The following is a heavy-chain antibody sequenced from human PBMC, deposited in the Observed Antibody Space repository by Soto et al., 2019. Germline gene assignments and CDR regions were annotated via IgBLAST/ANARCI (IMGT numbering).Heavy chain of an antibody. J-gene: IGHJ6*02. Sequence: PSETMSLTCTVSGGSISSSSFHWGWIRQPPGKGLEWIGSIYYTGSTYYNPSLKSRVTISVDASKNQFSLKLSSVTAADTAVYYCARGWGSSNLRFGLYVWGQGTTVTVSS. V-gene: IGHV4-39*07. CDR3: ARGWGSSNLRFGLYV. CDR2: IYYTGST. D-gene: IGHD2-2*01. CDR1: GGSISSSSFH.